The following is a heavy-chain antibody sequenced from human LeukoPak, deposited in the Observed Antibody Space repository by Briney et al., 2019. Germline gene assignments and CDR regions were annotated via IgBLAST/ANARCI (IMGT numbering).Heavy chain of an antibody. V-gene: IGHV3-49*04. Sequence: PGGSLRLSCTVSGYTFGDYGLAWVRQAPGKSLEWVGFIRRKVDGATTECAASVKGRFTISRDDSKRIAYLQMNSLRTEDTAVYYCTRPLRGSGSYSFDHWGRGTRVTVSS. J-gene: IGHJ4*02. CDR2: IRRKVDGATT. CDR1: GYTFGDYG. CDR3: TRPLRGSGSYSFDH. D-gene: IGHD3-10*01.